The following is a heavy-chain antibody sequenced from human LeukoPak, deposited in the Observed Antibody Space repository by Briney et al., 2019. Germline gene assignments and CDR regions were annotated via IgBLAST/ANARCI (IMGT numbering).Heavy chain of an antibody. D-gene: IGHD3-22*01. CDR2: ISWNSGSI. CDR1: GFTFDDYA. Sequence: PGRSLRLSCAASGFTFDDYAMHWVRHAPGKGLEWVSGISWNSGSIGYADSVKGRFTISRDNAKNSLYLQMNSLRAEDTALYYCAKSLKGYYYDSSGSLKYAFDIWGQGTMVTVSS. CDR3: AKSLKGYYYDSSGSLKYAFDI. J-gene: IGHJ3*02. V-gene: IGHV3-9*01.